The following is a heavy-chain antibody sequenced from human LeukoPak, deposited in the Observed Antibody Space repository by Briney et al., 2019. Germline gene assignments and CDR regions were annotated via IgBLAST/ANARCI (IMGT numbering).Heavy chain of an antibody. D-gene: IGHD3-22*01. CDR3: ARVRGYYYDSSGYIDY. V-gene: IGHV4-30-4*01. J-gene: IGHJ4*02. CDR2: IYYSGGT. CDR1: GGSISSGDYY. Sequence: SETLSLTCTVSGGSISSGDYYWSWIRQPPGKGLEWIGYIYYSGGTYYNPSLKSRVTISVDTSKNQFSLKLSSVTAADTAVYYCARVRGYYYDSSGYIDYWGQGTLVTVSS.